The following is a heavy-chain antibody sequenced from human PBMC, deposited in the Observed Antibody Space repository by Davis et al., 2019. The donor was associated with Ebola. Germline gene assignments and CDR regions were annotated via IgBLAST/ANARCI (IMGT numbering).Heavy chain of an antibody. CDR3: ARIFGANPLFDY. V-gene: IGHV2-70*11. J-gene: IGHJ4*02. CDR1: GFSLRTSGMC. Sequence: SGPTLVKPTQTLTLTCTFSGFSLRTSGMCVSWIRQPPGKALEWLARIDWDDDKYYSTSLKTRLTISKDTSKNQVVLTMTNMDPVDTATYYCARIFGANPLFDYWGQGTLVTVSS. CDR2: IDWDDDK. D-gene: IGHD4/OR15-4a*01.